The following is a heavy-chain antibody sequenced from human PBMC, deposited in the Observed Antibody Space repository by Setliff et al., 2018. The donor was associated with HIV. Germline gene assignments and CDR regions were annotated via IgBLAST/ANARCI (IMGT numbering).Heavy chain of an antibody. CDR2: ISYDGSNK. D-gene: IGHD3-3*01. CDR3: ARGGFGVVIIERLGVDY. Sequence: PGGSLRLSCAASGFTFSDYAMHWGRQAPGKGLEWGVVISYDGSNKYYADSVKGRFTISRDNSKNTLYLQVNSLRTEDTAVYFCARGGFGVVIIERLGVDYWGQGTKVTVSS. V-gene: IGHV3-30*04. J-gene: IGHJ4*02. CDR1: GFTFSDYA.